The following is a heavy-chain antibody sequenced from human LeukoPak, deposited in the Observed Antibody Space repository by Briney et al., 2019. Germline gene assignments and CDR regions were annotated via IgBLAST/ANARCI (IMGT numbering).Heavy chain of an antibody. D-gene: IGHD6-6*01. CDR1: GYTFNSYD. J-gene: IGHJ4*02. Sequence: ASVRVSCKASGYTFNSYDINWVRQATGQGLEWMGWMNPNSGNTGYAQKFQGRVTMTRNTSISTAYMELSSLRSEDTAVYYCARDTQLVSNFDYWGQGTLVTVSS. V-gene: IGHV1-8*01. CDR3: ARDTQLVSNFDY. CDR2: MNPNSGNT.